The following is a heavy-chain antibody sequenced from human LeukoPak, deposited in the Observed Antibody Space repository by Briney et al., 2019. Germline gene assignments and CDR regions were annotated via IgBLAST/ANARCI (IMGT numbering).Heavy chain of an antibody. CDR2: ISSSAGTI. V-gene: IGHV3-11*04. D-gene: IGHD6-19*01. CDR3: ARDLGSGCFDY. Sequence: GGSLRLSCAASGFSFSDYYMSWDRQAPGKGLEWLSYISSSAGTIYYADSVKGRFTISRDNAKNSLYLQVNSLRAEDTAVYYCARDLGSGCFDYWGQGTLVTVSS. J-gene: IGHJ4*02. CDR1: GFSFSDYY.